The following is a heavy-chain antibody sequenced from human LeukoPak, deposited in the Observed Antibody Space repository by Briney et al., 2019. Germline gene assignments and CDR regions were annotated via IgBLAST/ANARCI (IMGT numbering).Heavy chain of an antibody. Sequence: PGRSLRLSYAASGFTFDDYAMHWVRQAPGKGLEWVSSISDSGISTYYADSVKGRFTISRDKSRDTQYLQMNSLRAEDTALYYCVKGDNNILTGYYNSFDYWGQGTLVTVSS. V-gene: IGHV3-23*01. D-gene: IGHD3-9*01. CDR2: ISDSGIST. J-gene: IGHJ4*02. CDR1: GFTFDDYA. CDR3: VKGDNNILTGYYNSFDY.